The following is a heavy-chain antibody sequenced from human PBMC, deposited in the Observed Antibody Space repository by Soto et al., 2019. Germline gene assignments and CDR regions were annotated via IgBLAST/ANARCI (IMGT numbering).Heavy chain of an antibody. D-gene: IGHD4-17*01. V-gene: IGHV4-39*01. CDR3: ARQGGGGFGYADSNDAFDI. Sequence: QLQLQESGPGLVKPSETLSLTCTVSGGSISSSSDYWGWIRQPPGKGLEWIGSIYNSGSTYYNPSLKSRVTISVDTSKNQFSLKLTSVAAADTAVYYWARQGGGGFGYADSNDAFDIWGQGTMVTVSS. CDR1: GGSISSSSDY. CDR2: IYNSGST. J-gene: IGHJ3*02.